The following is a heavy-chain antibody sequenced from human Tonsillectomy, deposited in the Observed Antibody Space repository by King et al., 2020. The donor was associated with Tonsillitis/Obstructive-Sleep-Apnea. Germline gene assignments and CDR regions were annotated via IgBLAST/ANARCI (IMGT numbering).Heavy chain of an antibody. Sequence: VQLVESGGGLVKPGGSLRLSCAASGFTFSDYYMSWIRQAPGKGLEGVSYISSGSRYTRYTDTVKGRFTISRDNAKNSIYLQMNSLRAEETAVYYCARGVGDGPGPFPDYWGQGTLVTVSS. CDR1: GFTFSDYY. D-gene: IGHD2-21*01. J-gene: IGHJ4*02. CDR3: ARGVGDGPGPFPDY. V-gene: IGHV3-11*05. CDR2: ISSGSRYT.